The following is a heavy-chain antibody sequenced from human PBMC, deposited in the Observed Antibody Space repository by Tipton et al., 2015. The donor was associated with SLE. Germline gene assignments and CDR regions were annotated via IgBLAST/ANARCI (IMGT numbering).Heavy chain of an antibody. V-gene: IGHV4-39*01. Sequence: TLSLTCTVSGGSISSSGYYWGWIRQPPGKGLEWIGSIYYSGNTYYNPSLKSRVTISVDTSKNQFSLKLSSVTAADTAVYYCASHPLLRYPDCWGQGTLVTVSS. J-gene: IGHJ4*02. CDR1: GGSISSSGYY. D-gene: IGHD3-9*01. CDR2: IYYSGNT. CDR3: ASHPLLRYPDC.